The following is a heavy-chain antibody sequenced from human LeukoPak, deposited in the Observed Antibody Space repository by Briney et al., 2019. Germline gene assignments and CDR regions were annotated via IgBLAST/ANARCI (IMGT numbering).Heavy chain of an antibody. Sequence: GSLRLSCAASGFSVSGTYMIWVRRAPGKRLEWVSAISNGGTTDCADSVKGRFTISRDTAKNTLYLQMNNLRAEDTAVYYCAGSIITTGGYDYWGQGTLVTVPS. V-gene: IGHV3-53*01. CDR3: AGSIITTGGYDY. D-gene: IGHD1-1*01. J-gene: IGHJ4*02. CDR2: ISNGGTT. CDR1: GFSVSGTY.